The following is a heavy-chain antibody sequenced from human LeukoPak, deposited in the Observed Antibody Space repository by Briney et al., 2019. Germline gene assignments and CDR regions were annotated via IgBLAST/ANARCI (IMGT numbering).Heavy chain of an antibody. D-gene: IGHD6-19*01. Sequence: SETLSLTCTVSGASIGSFYWVWIRQPAGKGLEWIGRLYNGGDTNYSPSLRSRVTMPVDTSKNQLSLKLKSVTAADTAVYYCARWLAVGASDYWGQGTLVTVSS. CDR1: GASIGSFY. CDR3: ARWLAVGASDY. V-gene: IGHV4-4*07. CDR2: LYNGGDT. J-gene: IGHJ4*02.